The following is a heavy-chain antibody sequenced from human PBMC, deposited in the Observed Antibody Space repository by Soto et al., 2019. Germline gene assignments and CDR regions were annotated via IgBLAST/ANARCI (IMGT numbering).Heavy chain of an antibody. CDR1: RFTFSNYG. CDR2: ISYDGSNK. J-gene: IGHJ4*02. V-gene: IGHV3-30*18. CDR3: VKGGYHYFDY. D-gene: IGHD5-12*01. Sequence: QVQLVESGGGVVQPGRSLRLSCAASRFTFSNYGMHWVRQTLGKGLEWVAVISYDGSNKYYADSVKGRFTISRDNSKNTLYLQMNSLRAEDTAVYYCVKGGYHYFDYWGQGTLVIVSS.